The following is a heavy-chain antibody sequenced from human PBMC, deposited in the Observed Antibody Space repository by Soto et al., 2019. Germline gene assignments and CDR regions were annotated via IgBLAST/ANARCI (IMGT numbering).Heavy chain of an antibody. CDR2: IYPGDSDT. D-gene: IGHD3-3*01. V-gene: IGHV5-51*01. Sequence: PGESLKISWKGSGDSFTSYWIGWVRQMPGKDLEWMGIIYPGDSDTRYSPSFQGQVTISADKSISTAYLQWRSLKASDTAMYYCERNSAFYDFRSGYSRNVAFDVWGQETMVPVS. CDR3: ERNSAFYDFRSGYSRNVAFDV. J-gene: IGHJ3*01. CDR1: GDSFTSYW.